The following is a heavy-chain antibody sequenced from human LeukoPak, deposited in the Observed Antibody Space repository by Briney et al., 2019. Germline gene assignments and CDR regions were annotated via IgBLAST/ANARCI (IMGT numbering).Heavy chain of an antibody. Sequence: PGGSLRLSCAASGFTFSSYAMSWVRQAPGKGLEWVSAISGSGGSTYYADSVKGRFTISRDNSKNTLYLQMNSLRAEDTAVYYCAKDWLRCSSTSCYLLAVDYWGQGTLVTVSS. J-gene: IGHJ4*02. CDR3: AKDWLRCSSTSCYLLAVDY. D-gene: IGHD2-2*01. V-gene: IGHV3-23*01. CDR2: ISGSGGST. CDR1: GFTFSSYA.